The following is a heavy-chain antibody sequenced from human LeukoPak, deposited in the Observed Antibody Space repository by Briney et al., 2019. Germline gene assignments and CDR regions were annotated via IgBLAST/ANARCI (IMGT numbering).Heavy chain of an antibody. CDR2: ISAYNGNT. CDR1: GYTFTSYG. D-gene: IGHD3-10*01. CDR3: ARVDRLLWFGEFYGMDV. V-gene: IGHV1-18*04. J-gene: IGHJ6*04. Sequence: ASVKVSCKASGYTFTSYGISWVRQAPGQGLEWMGWISAYNGNTNYAQKLQGRVTMTTDTSTSTAYMERRSLRSDDTAVYYCARVDRLLWFGEFYGMDVWGKGTTVTVSS.